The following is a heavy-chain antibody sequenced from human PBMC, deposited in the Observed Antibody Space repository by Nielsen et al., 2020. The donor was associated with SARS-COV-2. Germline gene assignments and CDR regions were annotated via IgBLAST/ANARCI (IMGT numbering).Heavy chain of an antibody. Sequence: ASVKVSCKASGYTFTDYYIHWVRQAPGQGLEWMGRINPYSCGTNYAQKFQGTVTMTRDAYISTVYMELTSDDTAVYYCARARATIFGLVMSYGMDVWGKGTTVAVSS. CDR1: GYTFTDYY. V-gene: IGHV1-2*06. CDR2: INPYSCGT. J-gene: IGHJ6*04. CDR3: ARARATIFGLVMSYGMDV. D-gene: IGHD3/OR15-3a*01.